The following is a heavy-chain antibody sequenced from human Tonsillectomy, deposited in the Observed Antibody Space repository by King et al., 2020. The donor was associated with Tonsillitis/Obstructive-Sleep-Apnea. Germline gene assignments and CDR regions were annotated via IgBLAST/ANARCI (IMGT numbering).Heavy chain of an antibody. CDR1: GYTFTSYG. D-gene: IGHD1-26*01. J-gene: IGHJ6*02. Sequence: VQLVESGAEVKKPGASVKVSCKASGYTFTSYGISWVRQAPGQGLEWMGWISAYNGNTNYAQKLQGRVTMTTDTSTSTAYMELRSLRSDDTDVYYCERDPRGSYIYYYGMDVWGQGTTVTVSS. CDR2: ISAYNGNT. CDR3: ERDPRGSYIYYYGMDV. V-gene: IGHV1-18*01.